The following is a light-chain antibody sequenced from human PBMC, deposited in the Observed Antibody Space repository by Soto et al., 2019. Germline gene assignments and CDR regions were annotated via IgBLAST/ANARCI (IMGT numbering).Light chain of an antibody. CDR3: AAWDDSLSGRYV. J-gene: IGLJ1*01. Sequence: QSVLTQTPSASGTPGQRVTISCSGSSSNIGSKYVYWYQQLPGTAPKLLIHRNNQRPSGVPDRFSGSKSGTSASLAISGLRSEDEADYYCAAWDDSLSGRYVFGTGTKVTVL. V-gene: IGLV1-47*01. CDR2: RNN. CDR1: SSNIGSKY.